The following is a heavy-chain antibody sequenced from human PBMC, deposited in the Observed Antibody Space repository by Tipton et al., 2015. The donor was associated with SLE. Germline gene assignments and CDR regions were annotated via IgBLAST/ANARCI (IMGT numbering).Heavy chain of an antibody. CDR1: GFTFSSYA. D-gene: IGHD1-26*01. CDR2: ISGSGGST. CDR3: AKGGGGSYYFQH. V-gene: IGHV3-23*01. Sequence: GSLRLSCAASGFTFSSYAMSWVRQAPGKGLEWVSAISGSGGSTYYADSVKGRFTISRDNSKNTLYLQMNSLRAEDTAVYYCAKGGGGSYYFQHWGQGTLVTVSS. J-gene: IGHJ1*01.